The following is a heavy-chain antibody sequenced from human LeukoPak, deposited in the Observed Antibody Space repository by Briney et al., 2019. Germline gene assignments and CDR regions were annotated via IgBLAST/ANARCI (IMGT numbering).Heavy chain of an antibody. D-gene: IGHD2-15*01. CDR2: IKSKTDGGTT. V-gene: IGHV3-15*01. CDR3: TTGGVVVVVAATLADY. J-gene: IGHJ4*02. Sequence: TGGSLRLSCAASGFTFSNAWMSWVRQAPGKGLEWVGRIKSKTDGGTTDYAAPVKGRFTISRDDSKNTLYLQMNSLKTEDTAVYYCTTGGVVVVVAATLADYWGQGTLVTVSS. CDR1: GFTFSNAW.